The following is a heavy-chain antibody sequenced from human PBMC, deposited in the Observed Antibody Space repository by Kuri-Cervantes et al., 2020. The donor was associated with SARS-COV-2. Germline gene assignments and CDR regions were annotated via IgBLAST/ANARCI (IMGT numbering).Heavy chain of an antibody. D-gene: IGHD3-9*01. Sequence: GESLKISCAASGFTFSSYSMNWVRQAPGKGLEWVSYISSSSSTIYYADSVKGRFTISRDNAKNSLYLQMNSLRDEDTAVYYCARDGIITISYYYYYSMDVWGQGTTVTVSS. J-gene: IGHJ6*02. CDR2: ISSSSSTI. CDR3: ARDGIITISYYYYYSMDV. CDR1: GFTFSSYS. V-gene: IGHV3-48*02.